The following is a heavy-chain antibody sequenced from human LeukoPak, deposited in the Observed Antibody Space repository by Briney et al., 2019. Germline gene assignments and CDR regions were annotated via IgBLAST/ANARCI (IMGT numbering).Heavy chain of an antibody. D-gene: IGHD6-19*01. V-gene: IGHV1-2*02. Sequence: ASVKVSCKASGYTFTGYYMHWVRQAPGQGLEWMGWINPNSGGTNYAQKFQGRVTITRDTSASTAYMELSSLRAEDTAVYFCARDLESSGRYGFDYWGQGTLVTVSS. J-gene: IGHJ4*02. CDR3: ARDLESSGRYGFDY. CDR1: GYTFTGYY. CDR2: INPNSGGT.